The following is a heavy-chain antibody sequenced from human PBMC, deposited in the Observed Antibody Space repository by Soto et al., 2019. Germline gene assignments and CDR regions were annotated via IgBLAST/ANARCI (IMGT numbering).Heavy chain of an antibody. CDR1: GGSIISYY. V-gene: IGHV4-59*08. CDR3: ARSDSSGWLGSDGMDV. Sequence: QVQLQESGPGLVTPSETLSLTCTVSGGSIISYYLSWIRQHPGKGLEWIGYIYYSVSTTYNPSLKSRVTLSVDTSKNQFALKLSSVTAADTAGYYCARSDSSGWLGSDGMDVCGQGTTVTVSS. D-gene: IGHD6-19*01. J-gene: IGHJ6*02. CDR2: IYYSVST.